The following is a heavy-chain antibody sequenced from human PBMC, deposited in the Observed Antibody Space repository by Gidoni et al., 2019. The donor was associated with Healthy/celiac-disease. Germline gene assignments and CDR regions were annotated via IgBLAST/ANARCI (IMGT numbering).Heavy chain of an antibody. CDR3: ACPYGRGATPSIAVAGVDYYYYGMDV. CDR1: GSTFSSYA. D-gene: IGHD6-19*01. Sequence: QVQLVQSGAEVKKPGSSVKVSCKASGSTFSSYAISWVRQAPGQGLEWMGGIIPIFGTANYAQKFQGRVTITADESTSTAYMELSSLRSEDTAVYYCACPYGRGATPSIAVAGVDYYYYGMDVWGQGTTVTVSS. J-gene: IGHJ6*02. CDR2: IIPIFGTA. V-gene: IGHV1-69*01.